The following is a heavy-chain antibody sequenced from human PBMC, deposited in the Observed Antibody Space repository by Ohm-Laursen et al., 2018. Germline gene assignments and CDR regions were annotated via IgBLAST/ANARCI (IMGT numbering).Heavy chain of an antibody. CDR3: ANHEGDYYYYGMDV. CDR1: GFTFSSYG. V-gene: IGHV3-30*18. J-gene: IGHJ6*02. CDR2: ISYDGSNK. Sequence: SLRLSCSASGFTFSSYGLHWVRQAPGKGLEWVAVISYDGSNKYYADSVKGRFTISRDNSKNTPYLQMNSLRAEDTAVYYCANHEGDYYYYGMDVWGQGTTVTVSS.